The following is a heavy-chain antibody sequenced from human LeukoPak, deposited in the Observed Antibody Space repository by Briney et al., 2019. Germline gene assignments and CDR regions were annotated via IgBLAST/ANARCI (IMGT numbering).Heavy chain of an antibody. D-gene: IGHD4-23*01. CDR3: ARLIYGGNSVGAFDI. J-gene: IGHJ3*02. Sequence: NHGESLKISCKGSGYSFTSYWIGWVRQMPGKGLEWMGIIYPGDSDTRYSPSFDGQVTISADKSISTAYLQWSSLKASDTAMYYCARLIYGGNSVGAFDIWGQGTMVTVSS. V-gene: IGHV5-51*01. CDR2: IYPGDSDT. CDR1: GYSFTSYW.